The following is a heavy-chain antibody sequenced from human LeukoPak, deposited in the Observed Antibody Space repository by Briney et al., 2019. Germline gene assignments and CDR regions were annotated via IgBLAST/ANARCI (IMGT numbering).Heavy chain of an antibody. CDR1: GFTFSSYS. Sequence: PGGSLRLSCAASGFTFSSYSMNWVRQAPGKGLEWVSYISSSSSTIYYADSVKGRFTISRDNAKNSLYLQMNSLRAEDTAVYYCAREDLITIFGVVIHTIHNWFDPWGQGTLVTVSS. J-gene: IGHJ5*02. V-gene: IGHV3-48*04. CDR3: AREDLITIFGVVIHTIHNWFDP. D-gene: IGHD3-3*01. CDR2: ISSSSSTI.